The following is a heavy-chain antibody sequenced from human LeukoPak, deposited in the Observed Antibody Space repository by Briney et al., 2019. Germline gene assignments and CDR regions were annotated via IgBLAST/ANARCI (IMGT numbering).Heavy chain of an antibody. V-gene: IGHV4-59*08. Sequence: PSETLSLTCTVSGGSISSYYWSWIRQPPGKGLEWIAFIYSSGSTNYNPSLKSRVTISVDTSKNQFSLKLSAVAAADTAMYYCARHSGLLYFDYWGQGNLVTVSS. CDR1: GGSISSYY. CDR3: ARHSGLLYFDY. CDR2: IYSSGST. J-gene: IGHJ4*02. D-gene: IGHD3-10*01.